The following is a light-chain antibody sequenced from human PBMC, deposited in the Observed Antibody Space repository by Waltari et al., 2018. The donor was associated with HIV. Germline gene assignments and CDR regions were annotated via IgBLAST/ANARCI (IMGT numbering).Light chain of an antibody. Sequence: VSKGLRQTATLTCTGDSNNVGNEGVAWLQHHQGHPPKLLSYRNNNRPSGISQRFSASRSGSTASLTITGLQPEDEADYYCSAWDSRLSARVFGGGTKLTVL. CDR3: SAWDSRLSARV. CDR1: SNNVGNEG. CDR2: RNN. J-gene: IGLJ3*02. V-gene: IGLV10-54*04.